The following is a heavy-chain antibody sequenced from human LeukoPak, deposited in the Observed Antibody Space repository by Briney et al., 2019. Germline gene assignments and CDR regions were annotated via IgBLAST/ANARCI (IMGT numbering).Heavy chain of an antibody. Sequence: GGSLRLSCAASGFTFDDYAMHWVRQAPGKGLEWVSGISWNSGSIGYADSVKGRFTISRDNAKNSLYLQMNSLRAEDTALYYCACLKFDWLLYRYFDLWGRGTLVTVSS. D-gene: IGHD3-9*01. J-gene: IGHJ2*01. CDR2: ISWNSGSI. V-gene: IGHV3-9*01. CDR3: ACLKFDWLLYRYFDL. CDR1: GFTFDDYA.